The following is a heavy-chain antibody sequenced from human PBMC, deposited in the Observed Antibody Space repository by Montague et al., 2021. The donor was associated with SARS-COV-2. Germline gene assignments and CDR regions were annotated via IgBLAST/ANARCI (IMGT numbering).Heavy chain of an antibody. J-gene: IGHJ6*02. Sequence: SRRLSCAASGFIFSNYAMTWVRQAPGKGLEWVPTMSGSGVRRDYADSVKGRFTISRDSSKNTLYLQMNSLRVEDTAVYYCAKDTATIRIAVALMDVWGQGTTVIVSS. V-gene: IGHV3-23*01. CDR1: GFIFSNYA. CDR2: MSGSGVRR. D-gene: IGHD6-19*01. CDR3: AKDTATIRIAVALMDV.